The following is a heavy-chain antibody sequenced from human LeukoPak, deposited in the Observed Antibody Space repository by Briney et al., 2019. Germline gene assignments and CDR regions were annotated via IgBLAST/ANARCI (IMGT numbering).Heavy chain of an antibody. Sequence: SETLSLTCTVSGGSISNYYWSWIRQPAGKGLEWIGRIYTTGSTNYNPSLKSRVTISVDKSKNRFSLKLNSVTAADTAVYYCAREMAVADSGGLDYWGQRTLVTVSS. J-gene: IGHJ4*02. CDR1: GGSISNYY. V-gene: IGHV4-4*07. CDR3: AREMAVADSGGLDY. D-gene: IGHD6-19*01. CDR2: IYTTGST.